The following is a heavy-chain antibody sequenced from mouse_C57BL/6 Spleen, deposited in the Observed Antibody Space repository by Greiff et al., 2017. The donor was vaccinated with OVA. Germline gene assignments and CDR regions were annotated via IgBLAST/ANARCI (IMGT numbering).Heavy chain of an antibody. Sequence: EVKLQESGPGLVKPSQSLSLTCSVTGYSITSGYYWNWIRQFPGNKLEWMGYISYDGSNNYNPSLKNRISITRDKSKNQFFLKLNSVTTEDTATYYCARGLGLDYWGQGTTLTVSS. CDR1: GYSITSGYY. CDR3: ARGLGLDY. CDR2: ISYDGSN. V-gene: IGHV3-6*01. J-gene: IGHJ2*01. D-gene: IGHD4-1*01.